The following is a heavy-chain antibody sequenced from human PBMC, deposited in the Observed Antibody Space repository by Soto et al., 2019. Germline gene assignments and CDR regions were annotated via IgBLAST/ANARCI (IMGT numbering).Heavy chain of an antibody. CDR3: ARGGSLNWYFDL. J-gene: IGHJ2*01. V-gene: IGHV3-74*01. Sequence: EVQLVESGGGLVQPGGSLRLSCAASGFTFSSYWMHWVRQAPGKGLVWVSRINSDGSSTSYANSVKGRFTISRDNAKNTLYLQMNSLRAEDTAVYYCARGGSLNWYFDLWGRGTLVTISS. CDR1: GFTFSSYW. CDR2: INSDGSST. D-gene: IGHD1-26*01.